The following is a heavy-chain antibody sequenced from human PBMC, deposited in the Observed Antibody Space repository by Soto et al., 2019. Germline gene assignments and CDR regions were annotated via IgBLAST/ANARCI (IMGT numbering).Heavy chain of an antibody. CDR2: MKSKGDGGTT. D-gene: IGHD2-15*01. Sequence: GGSLRLSCAASGLTFSNAWMNWVRQAPGKGLEWVGRMKSKGDGGTTDYAAPVRGRFSISRDDSKNTLYLQLNSLKTEDTAVYHCTTNSGVSAGGSWASSWGQGTLVTVSS. CDR1: GLTFSNAW. V-gene: IGHV3-15*07. J-gene: IGHJ5*02. CDR3: TTNSGVSAGGSWASS.